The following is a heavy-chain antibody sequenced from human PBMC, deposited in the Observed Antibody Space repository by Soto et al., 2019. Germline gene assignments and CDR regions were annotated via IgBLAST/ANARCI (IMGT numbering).Heavy chain of an antibody. CDR1: GFTFSNYW. Sequence: GGSLRLSCAASGFTFSNYWMHWVRQTPGKGLVWVSRINSDGSSTSYADSVKGRFTISRDNAKNSLYLQMNSLRAEDTAVYYCARAYCSSTSCHDYWGQGTLVTVSS. CDR3: ARAYCSSTSCHDY. J-gene: IGHJ4*02. CDR2: INSDGSST. V-gene: IGHV3-74*01. D-gene: IGHD2-2*01.